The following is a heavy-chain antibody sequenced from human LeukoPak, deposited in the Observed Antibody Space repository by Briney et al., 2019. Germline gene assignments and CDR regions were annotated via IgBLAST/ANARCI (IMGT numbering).Heavy chain of an antibody. CDR3: SKGQWLVEQTFDY. V-gene: IGHV3-30-3*01. J-gene: IGHJ4*02. CDR1: GFSFSTFA. D-gene: IGHD6-19*01. Sequence: GGSXRXXCAASGFSFSTFAMHWVRQAPGKGLEWVAVISSDGNNKYNADSVKGRFTISRDNSKNTLFLQMNSLRAEDTAVYYCSKGQWLVEQTFDYWGQGTLVTVSS. CDR2: ISSDGNNK.